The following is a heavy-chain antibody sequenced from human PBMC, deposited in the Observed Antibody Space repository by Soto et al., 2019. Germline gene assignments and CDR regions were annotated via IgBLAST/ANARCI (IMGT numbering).Heavy chain of an antibody. CDR2: IDTRATTI. V-gene: IGHV3-48*03. CDR3: ARGVGLSGKYYALDI. CDR1: GFSFNSYE. D-gene: IGHD1-26*01. J-gene: IGHJ3*02. Sequence: GESLKISCAASGFSFNSYEMNWVRQSPGKGLEFVSYIDTRATTITYAESVKGRFAISRDNAKNSLFLQMNSLRAEDTAVYYCARGVGLSGKYYALDIWGQGTMVTVSS.